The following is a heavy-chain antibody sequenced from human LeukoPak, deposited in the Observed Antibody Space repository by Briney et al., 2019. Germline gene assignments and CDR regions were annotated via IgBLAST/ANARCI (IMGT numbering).Heavy chain of an antibody. D-gene: IGHD3-10*01. J-gene: IGHJ5*02. CDR1: GFTFSTYA. V-gene: IGHV3-23*01. Sequence: GGSLRLSCAASGFTFSTYAMSWVRQAPGKGLEWVSAISGSGGSTYYADSVKGRFTISRDNSKNTLYLQMNSLRAEDTAIYYCAKEDHRGSDPPWFDPWGQGTLVTVSS. CDR2: ISGSGGST. CDR3: AKEDHRGSDPPWFDP.